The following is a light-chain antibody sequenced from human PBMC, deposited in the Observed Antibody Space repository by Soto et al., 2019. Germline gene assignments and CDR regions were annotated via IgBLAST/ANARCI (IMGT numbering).Light chain of an antibody. CDR1: DIASKS. J-gene: IGLJ2*01. CDR2: YDT. Sequence: SSELTQPPSVSVAPGKAARITCGGKDIASKSVHWYQQKPGQAPVLVISYDTDRPSGIPERFSGSSSGDTATLTISRVEAGDEADYYCQVWDSSSDHVVFGGGTEVTVL. V-gene: IGLV3-21*04. CDR3: QVWDSSSDHVV.